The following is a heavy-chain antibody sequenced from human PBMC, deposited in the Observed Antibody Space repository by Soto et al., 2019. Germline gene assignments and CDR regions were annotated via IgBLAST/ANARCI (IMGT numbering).Heavy chain of an antibody. CDR3: AKAIAVTYYYFAS. D-gene: IGHD2-21*02. CDR2: ISGIGGTT. Sequence: GGSLRLSCAASGFTFSSHAVTWVRQAPGKGLEWVSIISGIGGTTYYADSVKGRFTISRDSSKSTVFLQMNSLRAEDTALYYCAKAIAVTYYYFASWGPGTLVTVSS. CDR1: GFTFSSHA. V-gene: IGHV3-23*01. J-gene: IGHJ4*02.